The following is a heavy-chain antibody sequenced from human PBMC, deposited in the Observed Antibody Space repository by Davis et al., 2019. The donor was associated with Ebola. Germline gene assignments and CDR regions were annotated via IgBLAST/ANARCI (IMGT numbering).Heavy chain of an antibody. CDR3: AREDIVVVPAALKYYYVMDV. CDR2: ISAYNGNT. V-gene: IGHV1-18*01. CDR1: GYAFTSYG. Sequence: ASVKVSCKASGYAFTSYGISWVRQAPGQGLEWMGWISAYNGNTNYAQKLQGRVTMTTDTSTSTAYMELRSLRSDDTAVYYCAREDIVVVPAALKYYYVMDVWGQGTTVTVSS. J-gene: IGHJ6*02. D-gene: IGHD2-2*01.